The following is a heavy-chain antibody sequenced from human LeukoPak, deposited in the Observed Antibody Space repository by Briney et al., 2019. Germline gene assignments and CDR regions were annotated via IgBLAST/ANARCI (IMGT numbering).Heavy chain of an antibody. Sequence: GGSLRLSCAASGFTFSSYGMSWVRQAPGKGLEWVSAISGSGGSTYYADSVKGRFTISRDNSKNTLYLQMNSLRAEDTAVYYCARDSNPYHYYGSGSHLTPFDYWGQGTLVTVSS. CDR2: ISGSGGST. CDR1: GFTFSSYG. CDR3: ARDSNPYHYYGSGSHLTPFDY. V-gene: IGHV3-23*01. J-gene: IGHJ4*02. D-gene: IGHD3-10*01.